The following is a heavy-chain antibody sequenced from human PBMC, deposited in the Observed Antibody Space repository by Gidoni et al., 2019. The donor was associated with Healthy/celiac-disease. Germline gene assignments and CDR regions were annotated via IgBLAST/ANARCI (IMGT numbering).Heavy chain of an antibody. CDR1: GFTFGDYA. CDR3: TRVGGDYDSSGYYRPSPIDY. Sequence: EVQLVESGGGLVQPGRSLRLSCTASGFTFGDYAMSWFRQAPGKGLGLVGIIRSKAYGGTTEYAASVKGRFIISRDDSKSIAYLQMNSLKTEDTAVYYCTRVGGDYDSSGYYRPSPIDYWGQGTLVTVSS. V-gene: IGHV3-49*03. CDR2: IRSKAYGGTT. J-gene: IGHJ4*02. D-gene: IGHD3-22*01.